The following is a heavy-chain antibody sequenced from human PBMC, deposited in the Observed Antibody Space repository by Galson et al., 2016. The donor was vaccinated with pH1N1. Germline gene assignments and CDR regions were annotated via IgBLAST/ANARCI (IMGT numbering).Heavy chain of an antibody. Sequence: CAISGDSVSSHSAAWNWIRQSPSRGLEWLGRTYYRSTWFYNYAVSVQGRITINPDTSKNQFSLQLNAVTPEDTAVYYCARHSPGRAVGVFDCWGQGTLVTVSS. J-gene: IGHJ4*02. CDR1: GDSVSSHSAA. D-gene: IGHD6-19*01. V-gene: IGHV6-1*01. CDR2: TYYRSTWFY. CDR3: ARHSPGRAVGVFDC.